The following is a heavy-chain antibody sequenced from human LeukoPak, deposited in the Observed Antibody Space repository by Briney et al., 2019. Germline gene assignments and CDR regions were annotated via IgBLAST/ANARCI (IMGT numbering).Heavy chain of an antibody. D-gene: IGHD1-1*01. J-gene: IGHJ5*02. Sequence: SETPSLTCTVSGGSITTSSNHWGWIRQPPGKGLEFIGSVYFTGSTMYNPSLNSRVTISVDTSKNQFSLKMTSVTAADTAVYYCARYTGFFNYFDPWGQGTLVTVSS. V-gene: IGHV4-39*01. CDR2: VYFTGST. CDR1: GGSITTSSNH. CDR3: ARYTGFFNYFDP.